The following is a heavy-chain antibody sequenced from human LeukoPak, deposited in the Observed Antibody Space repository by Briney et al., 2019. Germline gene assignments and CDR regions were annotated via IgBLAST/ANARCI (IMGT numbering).Heavy chain of an antibody. CDR2: IYTSGST. J-gene: IGHJ3*02. CDR3: ARGRDGYNSGAFDI. V-gene: IGHV4-61*02. CDR1: GGSISSGSYY. Sequence: PSETLSLTCTVSGGSISSGSYYWSWIRQPAGKGLEWIGRIYTSGSTNYNPSLKSRVTISVDTSKNQFSLKLSSVTAADTAVYYCARGRDGYNSGAFDIWGQGTMVTVSS. D-gene: IGHD5-24*01.